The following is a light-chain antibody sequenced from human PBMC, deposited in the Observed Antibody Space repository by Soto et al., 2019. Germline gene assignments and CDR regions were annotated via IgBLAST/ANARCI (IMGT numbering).Light chain of an antibody. CDR2: GAS. CDR3: QQYNNWPPGT. CDR1: QSVSSN. J-gene: IGKJ1*01. V-gene: IGKV3-15*01. Sequence: EIVITQSPATLSFSPVERATLSCRASQSVSSNLAWYQQKPGQAPRLLIYGASTRATGIPARFSGSGSGTEFTLTISSLQSEDFAVYYCQQYNNWPPGTFGQGTKVDIK.